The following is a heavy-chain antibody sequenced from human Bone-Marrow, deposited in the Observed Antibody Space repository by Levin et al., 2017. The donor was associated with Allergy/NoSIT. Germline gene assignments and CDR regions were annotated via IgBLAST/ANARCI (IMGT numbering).Heavy chain of an antibody. CDR3: AKALHFYDSSGYCDY. CDR1: GFTFSSYA. V-gene: IGHV3-23*01. CDR2: ISGSGGST. D-gene: IGHD3-22*01. Sequence: GGSLRLSCAASGFTFSSYAMSWVRQAPGKGLEWVSAISGSGGSTYYADSVKGRFTISRDNSKNTLYLQMNSLRAEDTAVYYCAKALHFYDSSGYCDYWGQGTLVTVSS. J-gene: IGHJ4*02.